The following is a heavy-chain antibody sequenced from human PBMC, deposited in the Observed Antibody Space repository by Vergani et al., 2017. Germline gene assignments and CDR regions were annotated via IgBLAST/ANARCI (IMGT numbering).Heavy chain of an antibody. Sequence: QVQLVQSGAEVKKPGSSVKVSCKASGGTFSSYAISWVRQAPGQGLEWMGGISPIFGTANYAQKFQGRVTITADESTRTADMELSSLRSEDTAVYYCARGIRVRGVMEYYFDYWGQGTLVTVSS. CDR2: ISPIFGTA. D-gene: IGHD3-10*01. CDR3: ARGIRVRGVMEYYFDY. J-gene: IGHJ4*02. V-gene: IGHV1-69*01. CDR1: GGTFSSYA.